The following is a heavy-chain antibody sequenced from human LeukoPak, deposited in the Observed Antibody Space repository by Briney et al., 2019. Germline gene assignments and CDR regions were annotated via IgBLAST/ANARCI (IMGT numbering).Heavy chain of an antibody. CDR3: AKDRAGYSTGWTFDS. V-gene: IGHV3-23*01. J-gene: IGHJ4*02. D-gene: IGHD6-19*01. CDR2: ISASGGST. CDR1: GFTFSSYA. Sequence: GGSLRLSCAASGFTFSSYAMTWVRQAPGKGLEWVPGISASGGSTYYADSVKGRFTISRDKSKNRLFLQMNSLRAEDTAVYYCAKDRAGYSTGWTFDSWGQGTLVTVSS.